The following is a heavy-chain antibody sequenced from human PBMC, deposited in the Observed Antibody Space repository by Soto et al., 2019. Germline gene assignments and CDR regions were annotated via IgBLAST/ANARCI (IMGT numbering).Heavy chain of an antibody. CDR2: ITHSGGT. V-gene: IGHV4-34*01. CDR1: GGSFSGYF. Sequence: GGSFSGYFWTWIRQAPGKGLEWIGEITHSGGTNYNSSLKSRVMISVDTSKKQFSLILSSVTAADTAVYYCARDRQFYHFWSGYENEGPDGLDVWGQGTTVTVSS. J-gene: IGHJ6*02. D-gene: IGHD3-3*02. CDR3: ARDRQFYHFWSGYENEGPDGLDV.